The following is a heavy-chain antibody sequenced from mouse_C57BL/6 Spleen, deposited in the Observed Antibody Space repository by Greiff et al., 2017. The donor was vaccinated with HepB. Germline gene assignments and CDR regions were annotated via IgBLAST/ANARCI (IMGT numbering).Heavy chain of an antibody. J-gene: IGHJ4*01. V-gene: IGHV5-17*01. Sequence: EVKVVESGGGLVKPGGSLKLSCAASGFTFSDYGMHWVRQAPEQGLEWVAYISSGSSTFYYADTVKGRFTISRDNAKNTLFLQMTSLRSEDTAMYYCARNYREAMDYWGQGTSVTGSS. CDR2: ISSGSSTF. D-gene: IGHD2-12*01. CDR3: ARNYREAMDY. CDR1: GFTFSDYG.